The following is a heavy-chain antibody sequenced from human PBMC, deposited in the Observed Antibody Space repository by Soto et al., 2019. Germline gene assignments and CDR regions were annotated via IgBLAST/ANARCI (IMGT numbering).Heavy chain of an antibody. CDR1: GFTFADYT. Sequence: PGGSLRLSCTGSGFTFADYTMSWVRQAPGKGLEWVGFIRSKSYEGTTEYAASVKGRLTIPRDDCKSIAYRRMNHLTCEETCVYYCARCTGYSNGWGRGHYWYYGMDVWGPGTTVTV. CDR2: IRSKSYEGTT. CDR3: ARCTGYSNGWGRGHYWYYGMDV. J-gene: IGHJ6*02. V-gene: IGHV3-49*04. D-gene: IGHD6-19*01.